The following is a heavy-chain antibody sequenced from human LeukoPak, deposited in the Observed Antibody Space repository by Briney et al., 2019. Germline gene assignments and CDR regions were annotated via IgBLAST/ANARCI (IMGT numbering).Heavy chain of an antibody. V-gene: IGHV3-30*18. CDR2: ISYDGSNK. D-gene: IGHD4-23*01. J-gene: IGHJ4*02. Sequence: GGSLRLSCAASGFTFSSYGMHWVRQAPGKGPEWVAVISYDGSNKYYADSVKGRFTISRDNSKNTLYLQMNSLRAEDTAVYYCAKGEVTLLDYWGQGTLVTVSS. CDR3: AKGEVTLLDY. CDR1: GFTFSSYG.